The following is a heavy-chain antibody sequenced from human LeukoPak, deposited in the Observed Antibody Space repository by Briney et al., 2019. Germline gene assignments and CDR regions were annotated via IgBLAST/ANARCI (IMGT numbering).Heavy chain of an antibody. CDR2: INSDGSST. D-gene: IGHD3-9*01. V-gene: IGHV3-74*01. CDR3: ARGKSYYDIFGMDY. Sequence: GGSLRLSCAASGFTFSSYWMHWVRQAPGKGLVWVSRINSDGSSTSYADSVKGRFTISRDNAKNTLYLQMNSLRAEDTAVYYCARGKSYYDIFGMDYWGQGTLVTVSS. J-gene: IGHJ4*02. CDR1: GFTFSSYW.